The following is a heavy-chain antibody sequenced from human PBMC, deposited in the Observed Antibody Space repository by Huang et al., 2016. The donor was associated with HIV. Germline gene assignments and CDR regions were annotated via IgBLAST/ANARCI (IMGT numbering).Heavy chain of an antibody. CDR3: ARGQGGYYYYYMDV. CDR2: INHSEGT. Sequence: QVQLQQWGAGLLRPSETLSLTCAVYGGSVSGYYGTWIRQPPGKGLEWIGEINHSEGTNYNPSIKSRVTISVDTSRNQFSLTLTSVTAADTAVYYCARGQGGYYYYYMDVWGKGTTVTVSS. J-gene: IGHJ6*03. CDR1: GGSVSGYY. V-gene: IGHV4-34*01.